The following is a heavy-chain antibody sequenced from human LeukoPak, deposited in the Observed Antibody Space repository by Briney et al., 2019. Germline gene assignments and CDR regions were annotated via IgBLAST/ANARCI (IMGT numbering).Heavy chain of an antibody. CDR1: GGTFSSYA. V-gene: IGHV1-69*04. J-gene: IGHJ3*02. D-gene: IGHD3-10*01. CDR3: ARVFGRESNAFDI. CDR2: IIPILGIA. Sequence: SVKVSFKASGGTFSSYAISWVRQAPGQGLEWMGRIIPILGIANYAQKFQGRVTITADKSTSTAYMELSSLRSEDTAVYYCARVFGRESNAFDIWGQGTMVTVST.